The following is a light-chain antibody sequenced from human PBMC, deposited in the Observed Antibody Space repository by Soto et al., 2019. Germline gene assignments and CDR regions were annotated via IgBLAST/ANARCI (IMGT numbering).Light chain of an antibody. V-gene: IGLV2-14*01. Sequence: QSALTQPASVSGSPGQSITISCTGTSSDVGGYNYVSWYQQHPGKAPKLMIYDVSNRPSGVSNRFSGSKSGNTASLTISGLQAEYEADYYCSSYTSRSTVVFGGGTKVTVL. CDR1: SSDVGGYNY. CDR2: DVS. J-gene: IGLJ2*01. CDR3: SSYTSRSTVV.